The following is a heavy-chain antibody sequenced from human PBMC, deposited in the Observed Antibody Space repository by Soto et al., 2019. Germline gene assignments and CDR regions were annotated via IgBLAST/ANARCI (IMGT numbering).Heavy chain of an antibody. CDR1: GFTFSSYG. D-gene: IGHD2-15*01. CDR2: ISYDGSNK. Sequence: GGSLRLSCAASGFTFSSYGMHWVRQAPGKGLEWVAVISYDGSNKYYADSVKGRFTISRDNSKNTLYLQMNSLRAEDTAVYYCAKDPVHRYCSGGSCFHGYFDYWGQGTLVTVSS. CDR3: AKDPVHRYCSGGSCFHGYFDY. J-gene: IGHJ4*02. V-gene: IGHV3-30*18.